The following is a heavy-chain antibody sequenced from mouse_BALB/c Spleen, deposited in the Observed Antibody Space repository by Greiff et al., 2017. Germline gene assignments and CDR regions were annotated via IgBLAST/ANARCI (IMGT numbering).Heavy chain of an antibody. CDR2: ILPGSGST. J-gene: IGHJ3*01. D-gene: IGHD2-4*01. V-gene: IGHV1-9*01. CDR3: ARFDDYDGRFAY. CDR1: GYTFSSYW. Sequence: QVQLQQSGAELMKPGASVKISCKATGYTFSSYWIEWVKQRPGHGLEWIGEILPGSGSTNYNEKFKGKATFTADTSSSTAYMQLSSLTSEDSAVYYCARFDDYDGRFAYWGQGTLVTVSA.